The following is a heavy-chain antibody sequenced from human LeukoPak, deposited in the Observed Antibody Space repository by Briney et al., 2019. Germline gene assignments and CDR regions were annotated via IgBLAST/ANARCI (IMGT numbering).Heavy chain of an antibody. CDR3: ARVRRGNISGPIDY. CDR2: ISYDGSNK. J-gene: IGHJ4*02. D-gene: IGHD3-3*02. V-gene: IGHV3-30*04. CDR1: GFTFSSYA. Sequence: GRSLGLSCAASGFTFSSYAMHWVRQAPGKGLEWVAVISYDGSNKYYADSVKGRFTISRDNSRDTMYLQMNSLRAEDTAVYNCARVRRGNISGPIDYWGQGALVTVSS.